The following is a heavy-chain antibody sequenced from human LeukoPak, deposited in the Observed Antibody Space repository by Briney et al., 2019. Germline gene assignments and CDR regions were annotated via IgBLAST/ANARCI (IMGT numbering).Heavy chain of an antibody. CDR1: GFRFRRYA. D-gene: IGHD3-10*01. J-gene: IGHJ2*01. CDR2: IGGCSGST. Sequence: GFSVTLSYVASGFRFRRYALILVGQVPGKGLEGVSVIGGCSGSTYYADSVKGRFTISSDNSKNTLYLQMNSLRAQDTAVYYCTRNFRAFGESQYWNFDLWGRGTLVTVSS. CDR3: TRNFRAFGESQYWNFDL. V-gene: IGHV3-23*01.